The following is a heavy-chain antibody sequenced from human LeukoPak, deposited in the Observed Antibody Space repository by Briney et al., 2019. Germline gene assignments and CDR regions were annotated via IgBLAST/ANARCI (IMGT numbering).Heavy chain of an antibody. CDR3: ARGGDDYVTNWFGP. CDR2: IYYSGST. V-gene: IGHV4-59*01. Sequence: SETLSLTCTVSGGSISSYYWSWIRQPPGKGLEWIGYIYYSGSTNYNPSLKSRVTISVDTSKNQFSLKLSSVTAADTAVYYCARGGDDYVTNWFGPWGQGTLVTVSS. J-gene: IGHJ5*02. D-gene: IGHD3-16*01. CDR1: GGSISSYY.